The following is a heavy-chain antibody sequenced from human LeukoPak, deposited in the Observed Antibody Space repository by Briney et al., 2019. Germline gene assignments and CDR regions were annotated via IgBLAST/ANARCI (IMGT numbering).Heavy chain of an antibody. Sequence: GGPLRRSFPASGFPFSSYAMHWVRPAPGKGREWVAVISYDGSKKYHADSVKCRFTISRDNSKTTLYLQMNSLRAEDTAVYYCARDTIEYSSSQFDYWGQGTLVTVSS. CDR1: GFPFSSYA. V-gene: IGHV3-30*04. CDR3: ARDTIEYSSSQFDY. CDR2: ISYDGSKK. J-gene: IGHJ4*02. D-gene: IGHD6-6*01.